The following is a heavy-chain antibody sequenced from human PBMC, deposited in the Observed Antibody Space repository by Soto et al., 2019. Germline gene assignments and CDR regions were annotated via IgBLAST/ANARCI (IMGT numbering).Heavy chain of an antibody. CDR2: ILFDGNKK. Sequence: QVQLVESGGGVVRPGRSLRLSCSASGFIFSDYAMHWVRQAPGKGMECVAVILFDGNKKYYADSVKGRFTISRDNSKNTLYLQMNSLRAEDTAVYYCAKDVSQTISGSYLSSWGQGSLVTVSS. CDR1: GFIFSDYA. J-gene: IGHJ5*02. CDR3: AKDVSQTISGSYLSS. D-gene: IGHD1-26*01. V-gene: IGHV3-30*18.